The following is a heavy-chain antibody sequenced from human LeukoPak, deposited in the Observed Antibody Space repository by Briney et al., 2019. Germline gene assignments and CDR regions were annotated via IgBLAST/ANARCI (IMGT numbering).Heavy chain of an antibody. V-gene: IGHV1-18*01. Sequence: ASVKVSCKASGYTFTSYGISWVRQAPGQGLEWMGWISAYNGNTNYAQKLQGRVTMTTDTSTSTAYMELRSLRSDDTAVYYCARDDAYYYGSGSYDAFDIWGQGTMVTVSS. CDR2: ISAYNGNT. CDR1: GYTFTSYG. CDR3: ARDDAYYYGSGSYDAFDI. J-gene: IGHJ3*02. D-gene: IGHD3-10*01.